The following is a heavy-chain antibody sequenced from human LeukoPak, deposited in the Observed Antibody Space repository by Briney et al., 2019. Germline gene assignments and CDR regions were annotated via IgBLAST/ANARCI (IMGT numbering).Heavy chain of an antibody. D-gene: IGHD1-26*01. CDR1: GGTFSSYA. V-gene: IGHV1-69*13. Sequence: GASVKVSFKASGGTFSSYAISWVRQAPGQGLEWMGGIIPIFGTANYAQKFQGRVTITADESTSTAYMELSSLRSEDTAVYYCASSGSYYSITAPEYYFDYWGQGTLVTVSS. CDR3: ASSGSYYSITAPEYYFDY. CDR2: IIPIFGTA. J-gene: IGHJ4*02.